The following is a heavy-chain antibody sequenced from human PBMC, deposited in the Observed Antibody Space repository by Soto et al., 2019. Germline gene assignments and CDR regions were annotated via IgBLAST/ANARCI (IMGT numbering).Heavy chain of an antibody. D-gene: IGHD4-17*01. V-gene: IGHV4-59*01. CDR2: IYNSGST. J-gene: IGHJ4*02. CDR1: GGSIRSYC. Sequence: FVTLSVTCTVVGGSIRSYCWTWIRQNQGKGLEWIGYIYNSGSTNYNPSLKSRVTISVDTSKNQFSLKLSSVTAADTAVYYFARLADYGDYVSYFDYWGQGTLVTVS. CDR3: ARLADYGDYVSYFDY.